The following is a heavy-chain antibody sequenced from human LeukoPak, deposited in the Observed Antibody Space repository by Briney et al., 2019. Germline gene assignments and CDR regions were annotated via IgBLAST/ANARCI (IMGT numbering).Heavy chain of an antibody. CDR3: ARDYRGGGWFDP. J-gene: IGHJ5*02. CDR1: GGSISSGGYY. D-gene: IGHD3-10*01. CDR2: IYYSGST. Sequence: SQTLSLTCTVSGGSISSGGYYWSWIRQHPGKGLEWIGYIYYSGSTYYNPSLKSRVTISVDRSKNQFPLKLSSVTAADTAVYYCARDYRGGGWFDPWGQGTLVTVSS. V-gene: IGHV4-31*03.